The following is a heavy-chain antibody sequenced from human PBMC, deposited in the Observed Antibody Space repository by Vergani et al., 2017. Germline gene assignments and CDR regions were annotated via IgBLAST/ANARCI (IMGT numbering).Heavy chain of an antibody. CDR1: GYTFTGYY. CDR3: ASRYCSSTSCRSNRFDP. D-gene: IGHD2-2*01. Sequence: QVQLVQSGAEVKKPGASVKVSCKASGYTFTGYYMHWVRQAPGQGLEWMGWINPNSGGTNYAQKFQGRVTMTRDTSISTAYMELSRLRSDDTAVYYCASRYCSSTSCRSNRFDPWGQGTLVTVSS. V-gene: IGHV1-2*02. CDR2: INPNSGGT. J-gene: IGHJ5*02.